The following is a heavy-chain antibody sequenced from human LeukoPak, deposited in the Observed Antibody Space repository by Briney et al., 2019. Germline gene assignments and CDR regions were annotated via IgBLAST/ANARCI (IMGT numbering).Heavy chain of an antibody. D-gene: IGHD2-15*01. CDR2: INPSGGST. CDR3: AREQGRVATSMSFDY. J-gene: IGHJ4*02. CDR1: GYTFTSYY. Sequence: ASVKVSCKASGYTFTSYYMHWVRQAPGQGLEWMGIINPSGGSTSYAQKFQGRVTMTRDMSTSTVYMELSSLRSEDTAVYYCAREQGRVATSMSFDYWGQGTLVTVSS. V-gene: IGHV1-46*01.